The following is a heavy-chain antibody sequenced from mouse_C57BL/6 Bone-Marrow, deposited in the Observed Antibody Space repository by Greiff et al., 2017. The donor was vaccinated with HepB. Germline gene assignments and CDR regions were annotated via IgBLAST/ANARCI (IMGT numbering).Heavy chain of an antibody. CDR3: ARGELTGPYWYFDV. CDR2: IHPNIGST. J-gene: IGHJ1*03. CDR1: GYTFTSYW. D-gene: IGHD4-1*01. Sequence: VQLQQPGAELVKPGASVKLSCKASGYTFTSYWMTWVKQRPGQGLEWIGIIHPNIGSTNYNEKFKSKATLTEDKSSSTAYMQLSSLKSEDSAVYCGARGELTGPYWYFDVWGTGTTVTVSS. V-gene: IGHV1-64*01.